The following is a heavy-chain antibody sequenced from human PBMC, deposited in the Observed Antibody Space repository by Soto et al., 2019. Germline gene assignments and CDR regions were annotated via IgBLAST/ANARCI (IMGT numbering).Heavy chain of an antibody. D-gene: IGHD1-26*01. CDR3: AKDRDSPEAQMLGAFDY. CDR1: GFTFSSYA. Sequence: EVQLLESGGGLVQPGGSLRLSCGASGFTFSSYAMTWVRQAPGKGLEWVSGISGSGGRTYYADPVKGRFTISRDNSKTMLNLQMNSLRADDTAVYYCAKDRDSPEAQMLGAFDYWGQGTLVSVSS. J-gene: IGHJ4*02. CDR2: ISGSGGRT. V-gene: IGHV3-23*01.